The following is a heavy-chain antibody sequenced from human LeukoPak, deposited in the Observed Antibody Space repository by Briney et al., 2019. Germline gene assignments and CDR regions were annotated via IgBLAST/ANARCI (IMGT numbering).Heavy chain of an antibody. CDR2: IYHSGNP. V-gene: IGHV4-4*02. Sequence: SETLSLTCAVSGGALSSCNRWSWVRPPPGKGMGWSGEIYHSGNPNYNPPLQSRVTIPEDRTQNQFSRKLTSVTAADTAVYYCARDSRAYYYDSSGHFDYWGQGTLVTVSS. D-gene: IGHD3-22*01. CDR3: ARDSRAYYYDSSGHFDY. CDR1: GGALSSCNR. J-gene: IGHJ4*02.